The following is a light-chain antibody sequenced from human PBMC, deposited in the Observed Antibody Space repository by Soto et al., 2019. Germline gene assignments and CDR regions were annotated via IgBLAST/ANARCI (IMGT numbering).Light chain of an antibody. CDR3: QQSNNWPFT. CDR1: QSVSTY. V-gene: IGKV3-15*01. Sequence: EIVMTQSPATLSVSPGERATLSCRASQSVSTYLAWYRQKPGQAPRLLIYGASTRATGVPARFSGSGSGTEFTLTINSLQSEDFAVYYCQQSNNWPFTFGGGTKVAI. CDR2: GAS. J-gene: IGKJ4*01.